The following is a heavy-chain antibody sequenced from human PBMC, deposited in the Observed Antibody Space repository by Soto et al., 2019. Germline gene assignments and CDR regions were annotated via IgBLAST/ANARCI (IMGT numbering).Heavy chain of an antibody. CDR2: IKQDGGEK. CDR3: AKDVRSSSWAFDY. J-gene: IGHJ4*02. V-gene: IGHV3-7*01. Sequence: GGSLRLSXAASGFTFINYWMSWVRQAPGKGLEWVANIKQDGGEKYYVDSVKGRFTISRDNSKNTLYLQMNSLRAEDTAVYYCAKDVRSSSWAFDYWGQGTLVTVSS. D-gene: IGHD6-13*01. CDR1: GFTFINYW.